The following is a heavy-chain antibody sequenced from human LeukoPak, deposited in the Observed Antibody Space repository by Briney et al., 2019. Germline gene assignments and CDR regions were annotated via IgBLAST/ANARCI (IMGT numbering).Heavy chain of an antibody. D-gene: IGHD4-17*01. V-gene: IGHV4-59*01. J-gene: IGHJ4*02. Sequence: SSETLSLTCTISGGSINNYYWSWIRQPPGKGLEWIGYIYYRGSTNYNPSLKSRVTFSVDTSKNQFSLKLNSVTAADTAVYYCARGGDYGDLRYFDYWGQGTLVTVSS. CDR2: IYYRGST. CDR1: GGSINNYY. CDR3: ARGGDYGDLRYFDY.